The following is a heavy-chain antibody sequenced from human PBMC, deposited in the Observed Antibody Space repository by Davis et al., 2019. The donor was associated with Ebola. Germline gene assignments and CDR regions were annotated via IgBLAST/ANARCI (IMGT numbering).Heavy chain of an antibody. D-gene: IGHD6-19*01. Sequence: GESLKISCAASGFSFSSYWMSWVRQAPGKGLEWVANIKQDGSEKYYVDSVEGRFTISRDNAKNSLYLQMNSLRAEDTAVYYCAIQKGIAVAGTFWFDPWGQGTLVTVSS. CDR1: GFSFSSYW. J-gene: IGHJ5*02. CDR2: IKQDGSEK. V-gene: IGHV3-7*03. CDR3: AIQKGIAVAGTFWFDP.